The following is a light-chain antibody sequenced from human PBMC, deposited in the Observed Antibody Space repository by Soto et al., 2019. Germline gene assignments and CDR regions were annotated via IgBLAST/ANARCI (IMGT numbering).Light chain of an antibody. CDR3: SSYTSPTTYV. CDR2: DVS. Sequence: QSALTQPASVSGSPGQSITISCTGTSSDVGAYNYDSWYQQYPGEAPKVIIYDVSRRPAGVSNCFSGSKSGNTASLTISGLETQDEADYYCSSYTSPTTYVFGTGTKLTVL. J-gene: IGLJ1*01. CDR1: SSDVGAYNY. V-gene: IGLV2-14*01.